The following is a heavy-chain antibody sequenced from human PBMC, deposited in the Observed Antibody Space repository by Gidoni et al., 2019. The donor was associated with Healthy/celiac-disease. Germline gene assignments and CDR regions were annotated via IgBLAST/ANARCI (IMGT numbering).Heavy chain of an antibody. CDR2: IYYSGST. D-gene: IGHD3-10*01. CDR1: GGSISSGGYY. V-gene: IGHV4-31*03. J-gene: IGHJ4*02. Sequence: QVQLQESGPGLVKPSQPLSLTCTVSGGSISSGGYYWSWIRQHPGKGLEWIGYIYYSGSTYYNPSLKSRVTISVDTYKKQFSLKLSYVTAADTAVYYCARGKWGDQGYWGQGTLVTVSS. CDR3: ARGKWGDQGY.